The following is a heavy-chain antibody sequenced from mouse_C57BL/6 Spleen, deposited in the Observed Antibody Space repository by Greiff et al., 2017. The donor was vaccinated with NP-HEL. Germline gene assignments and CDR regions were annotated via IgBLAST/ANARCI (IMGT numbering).Heavy chain of an antibody. CDR2: ISDGGSYT. Sequence: EVMLVESGGGLVKPGGSLKLSCAASGFTFSSYAMSWVRQTPEKRLEWVATISDGGSYTYYPDNVKGRFTISRDNAKNNLYLQMSHLKSEDTAMYYCARGTSDYYGSSYDWYFDVWGTGTTVTVSS. V-gene: IGHV5-4*03. CDR3: ARGTSDYYGSSYDWYFDV. CDR1: GFTFSSYA. D-gene: IGHD1-1*01. J-gene: IGHJ1*03.